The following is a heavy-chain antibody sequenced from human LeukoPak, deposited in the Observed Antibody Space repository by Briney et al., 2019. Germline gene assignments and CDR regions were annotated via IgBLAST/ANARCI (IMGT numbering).Heavy chain of an antibody. CDR1: GFTFSSYG. J-gene: IGHJ3*02. Sequence: GRSLRLSCAVSGFTFSSYGMHWVREAPGKGLVWVAVIWYDGSEKYYTDSVKGRFTITRDNSKNTLYLQMNSLRAEDTATYYCARAGDAFDIWGQGTMVTVSS. CDR3: ARAGDAFDI. CDR2: IWYDGSEK. V-gene: IGHV3-33*08.